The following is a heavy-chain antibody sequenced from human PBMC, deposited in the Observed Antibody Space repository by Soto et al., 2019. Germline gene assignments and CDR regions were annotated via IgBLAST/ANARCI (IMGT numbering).Heavy chain of an antibody. CDR3: AKDRQPDGFWPFDH. CDR2: VTQDGGS. D-gene: IGHD3-3*01. CDR1: GFTLSAYT. Sequence: EVQLLESGGGLVQPGGSLRLSCAASGFTLSAYTMSWVRQAPGKGLEWVSGVTQDGGSLYADSVRGRFTISRDNSKNTVYLQMNSMRTDDTAMYYCAKDRQPDGFWPFDHWGQGTLIIASS. V-gene: IGHV3-23*01. J-gene: IGHJ4*01.